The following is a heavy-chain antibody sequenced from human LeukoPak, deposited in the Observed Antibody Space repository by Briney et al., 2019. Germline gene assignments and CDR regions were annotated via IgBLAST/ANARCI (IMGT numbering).Heavy chain of an antibody. D-gene: IGHD3-3*01. J-gene: IGHJ5*02. CDR2: ISDSGGTT. CDR1: GFTFSSYA. V-gene: IGHV3-23*01. CDR3: AEDGDFWNYRYRWFDP. Sequence: PGGSLRLSCAASGFTFSSYAVSWVRQAPGKGLEWVSSISDSGGTTYYADSVKGRFTISRDNSKITLFLQMNSLRAEDSAVYYCAEDGDFWNYRYRWFDPWGQGTLVTVSS.